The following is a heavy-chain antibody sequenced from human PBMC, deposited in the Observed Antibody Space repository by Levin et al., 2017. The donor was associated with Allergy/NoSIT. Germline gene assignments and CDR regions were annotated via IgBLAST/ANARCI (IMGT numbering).Heavy chain of an antibody. CDR1: GFNFSSYW. CDR2: INHDGSSI. Sequence: PGGSLRLSCAASGFNFSSYWMHWVRQAPGQGLVWVSRINHDGSSISYADSVKGRLTISRDNAKNTLYLQMNSLRVEDTAVYYCADMSGGYDAFDIRGQGTMVTVSS. V-gene: IGHV3-74*01. J-gene: IGHJ3*02. D-gene: IGHD3-3*01. CDR3: ADMSGGYDAFDI.